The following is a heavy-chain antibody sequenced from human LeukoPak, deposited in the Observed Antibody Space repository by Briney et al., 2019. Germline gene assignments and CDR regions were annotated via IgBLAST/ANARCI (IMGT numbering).Heavy chain of an antibody. J-gene: IGHJ6*02. D-gene: IGHD1-26*01. Sequence: GGSLRLSCVASGFTVSSDYMSWVRQAPGKGLEWVSVIYGGGTTYYADSVKGKFTISRDNSKNTLFLQMNGLRVDDTAVYYCARDPGIANGMVDWGQGTTVTAFS. V-gene: IGHV3-66*01. CDR3: ARDPGIANGMVD. CDR2: IYGGGTT. CDR1: GFTVSSDY.